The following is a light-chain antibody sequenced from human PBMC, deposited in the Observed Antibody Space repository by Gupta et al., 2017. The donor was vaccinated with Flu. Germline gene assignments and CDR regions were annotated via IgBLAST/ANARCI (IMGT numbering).Light chain of an antibody. Sequence: DMVMTQSADSLPVSLGEGATNKCKSNQSVLPSSINKHYLPWYQQKPGQPPNILIYRASTRESGVPDRFSGSGSGTDFTLTISSLQAEYVAFYFCQQYITTPTFGQGTQLELE. CDR3: QQYITTPT. J-gene: IGKJ5*01. V-gene: IGKV4-1*01. CDR2: RAS. CDR1: QSVLPSSINKHY.